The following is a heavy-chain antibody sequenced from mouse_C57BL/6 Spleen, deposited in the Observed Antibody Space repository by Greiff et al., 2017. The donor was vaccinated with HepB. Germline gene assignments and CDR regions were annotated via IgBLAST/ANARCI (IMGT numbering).Heavy chain of an antibody. CDR1: GYSITSGYY. Sequence: EVKLVESGPGLVKPSQSLSLTCSVTGYSITSGYYWNWIRQFPGNKLEWMGYISYDGSNNYNPSLKNRISITRDTSKNQFFLKLNSVTTEDTATYYCAREAVLYAMDYWGQGTSVTVSS. J-gene: IGHJ4*01. CDR3: AREAVLYAMDY. V-gene: IGHV3-6*01. D-gene: IGHD3-3*01. CDR2: ISYDGSN.